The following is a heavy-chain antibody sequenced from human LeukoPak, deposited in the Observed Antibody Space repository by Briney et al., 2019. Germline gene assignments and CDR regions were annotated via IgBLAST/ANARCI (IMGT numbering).Heavy chain of an antibody. D-gene: IGHD5-24*01. CDR1: RYTFSNYY. CDR2: IGGST. J-gene: IGHJ3*02. Sequence: ASVKVSCKASRYTFSNYYIHWVRQAPGQGLEWMGIIGGSTNYAQKFQGRVTMTRDTSTSTVYMELSSLRSEDTAVYYRARVRDGYNDAYDIWGQGTMVTVHS. CDR3: ARVRDGYNDAYDI. V-gene: IGHV1-46*01.